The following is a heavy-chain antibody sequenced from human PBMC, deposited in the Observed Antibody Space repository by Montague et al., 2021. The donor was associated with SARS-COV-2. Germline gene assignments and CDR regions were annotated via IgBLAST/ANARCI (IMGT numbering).Heavy chain of an antibody. V-gene: IGHV4-31*03. D-gene: IGHD1-26*01. CDR1: GDSISSGGYY. J-gene: IGHJ4*02. CDR2: ISSSGRS. Sequence: TLSLTCTVSGDSISSGGYYWSWIRQHTGKGLEWLGYISSSGRSFYNPSPRSRLTISLDTTKYQFSLQLSTVTAADTSQCYCARVLGGGSYQFDYWGQGTLVTVSS. CDR3: ARVLGGGSYQFDY.